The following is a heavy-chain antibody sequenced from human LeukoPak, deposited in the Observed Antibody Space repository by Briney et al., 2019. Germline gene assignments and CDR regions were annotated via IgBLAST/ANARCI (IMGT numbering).Heavy chain of an antibody. CDR2: ISAYNGNT. V-gene: IGHV1-18*01. CDR1: GYTFTSYG. J-gene: IGHJ4*02. D-gene: IGHD6-13*01. CDR3: ARGNPIAAAGPGLDY. Sequence: ASVKVSCKASGYTFTSYGISWVRQAPGQGLEWMGWISAYNGNTNYAQKLQGRVTMTTDTSTSTACMELRSLRSDDTAVYYCARGNPIAAAGPGLDYWGQGPLVTVSA.